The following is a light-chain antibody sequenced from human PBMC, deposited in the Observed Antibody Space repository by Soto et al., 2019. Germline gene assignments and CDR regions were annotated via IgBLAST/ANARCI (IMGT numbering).Light chain of an antibody. CDR1: SSDVGGYNY. J-gene: IGLJ3*02. Sequence: QSVLTQPRSVSGSPGQSVTISCTGTSSDVGGYNYVSWYKQYPGKAPKLVIYDVSKRPSGVPDRFSGSKSGTTASLTISGLQAEDEADYYCCSFAGSYTFWVFGGGTKVTVL. V-gene: IGLV2-11*01. CDR2: DVS. CDR3: CSFAGSYTFWV.